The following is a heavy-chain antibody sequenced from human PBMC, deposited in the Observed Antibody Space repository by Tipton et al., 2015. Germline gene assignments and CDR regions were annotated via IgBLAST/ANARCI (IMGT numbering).Heavy chain of an antibody. CDR2: ISHSGST. V-gene: IGHV4-39*07. CDR1: GGSISTSNYY. Sequence: TLSLTCTVSGGSISTSNYYWGWIRQPPGKGLEWIGSISHSGSTYYNPSLKSRVTMSRDTSKNQFSLKLTSVTAADTAVYYCACQDYDSLTRDYQTVDYWGQGTLVTVSS. J-gene: IGHJ4*02. D-gene: IGHD3-9*01. CDR3: ACQDYDSLTRDYQTVDY.